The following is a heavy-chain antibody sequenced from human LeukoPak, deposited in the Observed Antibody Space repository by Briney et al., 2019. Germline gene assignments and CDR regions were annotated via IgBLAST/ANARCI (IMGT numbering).Heavy chain of an antibody. D-gene: IGHD6-25*01. J-gene: IGHJ3*02. CDR1: GFTFSNYG. CDR2: ISYDGTNK. CDR3: ARDRARRDDAFDI. Sequence: GGPLRLFCAASGFTFSNYGMNWVRQAPGKGVEWVAFISYDGTNKYYADSVKGRFTVSRDNSNNTLYVQMNSLKPEDTAIFYCARDRARRDDAFDIWGQGTMVTVSS. V-gene: IGHV3-30*05.